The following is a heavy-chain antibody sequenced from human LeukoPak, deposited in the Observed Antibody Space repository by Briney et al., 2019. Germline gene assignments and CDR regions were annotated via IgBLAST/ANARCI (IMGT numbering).Heavy chain of an antibody. J-gene: IGHJ3*02. CDR2: INPSGGST. Sequence: ASVKVSCKASGYTFTGYYMHWVRQAPGQGLEWMGIINPSGGSTSYAQKFQGRVTMTRDMSTSTVYMELSSLRSEDTAVYYCARGGGESPGLDAFDIWGQGTMVTVSS. V-gene: IGHV1-46*01. CDR1: GYTFTGYY. D-gene: IGHD3-10*01. CDR3: ARGGGESPGLDAFDI.